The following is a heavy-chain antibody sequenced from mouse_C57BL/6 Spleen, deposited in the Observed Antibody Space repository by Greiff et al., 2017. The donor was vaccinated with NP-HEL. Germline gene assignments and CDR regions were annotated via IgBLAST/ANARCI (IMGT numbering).Heavy chain of an antibody. CDR2: ILPGSGST. V-gene: IGHV1-9*01. D-gene: IGHD2-2*01. J-gene: IGHJ3*01. CDR1: GYTFTGYW. Sequence: VKLQESGAELMKPGASVKLSCKATGYTFTGYWIEWVKQRPGHGLEWIGEILPGSGSTNYNEKFKGKATFTADTSSNTAYMQLGSLTTEDSAIYYCARSPYGYDGDWFAYWGQGTLVTVSA. CDR3: ARSPYGYDGDWFAY.